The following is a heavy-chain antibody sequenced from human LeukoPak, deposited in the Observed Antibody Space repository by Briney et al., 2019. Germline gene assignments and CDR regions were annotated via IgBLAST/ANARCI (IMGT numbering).Heavy chain of an antibody. CDR1: GFTFGDYA. CDR3: TTTSTPQNYYYDSLIDY. D-gene: IGHD3-22*01. Sequence: GGSLRLSCTASGFTFGDYAMSWFRQAPGKGLEWVGFIRSKAYGGTTEYAASVKGRFTISRDDSKSIAYLQMNSLKTEDTAVYYCTTTSTPQNYYYDSLIDYWGQGTLVTVSS. J-gene: IGHJ4*02. CDR2: IRSKAYGGTT. V-gene: IGHV3-49*03.